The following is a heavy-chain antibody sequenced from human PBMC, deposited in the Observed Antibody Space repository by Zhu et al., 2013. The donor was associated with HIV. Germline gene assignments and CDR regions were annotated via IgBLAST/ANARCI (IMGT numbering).Heavy chain of an antibody. CDR3: ARDWQSVVAATYYYYGMDV. CDR2: INPSGGST. V-gene: IGHV1-46*03. Sequence: QVQLVQSGAEVKKPGASVKVSCKASGYTFTSYYMHWVRQAPGQGLEWMGIINPSGGSTSYAQKFQGRVTMTRDTSTSTVYMELSSLRSEDTAVYYCARDWQSVVAATYYYYGMDVWGQGTTVTVSS. D-gene: IGHD2-15*01. J-gene: IGHJ6*02. CDR1: GYTFTSYY.